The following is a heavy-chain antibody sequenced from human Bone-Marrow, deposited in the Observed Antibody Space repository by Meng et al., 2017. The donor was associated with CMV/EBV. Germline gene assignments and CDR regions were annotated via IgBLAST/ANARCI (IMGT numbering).Heavy chain of an antibody. CDR3: ARRVGATTIDY. Sequence: SETLSLTCTVSGYSISSGYYWGWIRQPPGKGLEWIGSIYYSGSTYYNPSLKSRVTISVDTSKNQFSLKLSSVTAADTAVYYCARRVGATTIDYWGQGTLVTVSS. CDR1: GYSISSGYY. V-gene: IGHV4-38-2*02. D-gene: IGHD1-26*01. J-gene: IGHJ4*02. CDR2: IYYSGST.